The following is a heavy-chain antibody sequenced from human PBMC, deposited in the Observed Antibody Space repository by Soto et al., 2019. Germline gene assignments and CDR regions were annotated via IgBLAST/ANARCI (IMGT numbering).Heavy chain of an antibody. CDR1: GFTFSSYG. CDR2: IWYDGSNK. J-gene: IGHJ4*02. D-gene: IGHD3-22*01. CDR3: ARDYDSSGYPRYYFDY. V-gene: IGHV3-33*01. Sequence: QVQLVESGGGVVQPGRSLRLSCAASGFTFSSYGMHWVRQAPGKGLEWVAVIWYDGSNKYYADSVKGRFTISRDNSKNTLYLQKNSLRAEDTAVYYCARDYDSSGYPRYYFDYWGQGTLVTVSS.